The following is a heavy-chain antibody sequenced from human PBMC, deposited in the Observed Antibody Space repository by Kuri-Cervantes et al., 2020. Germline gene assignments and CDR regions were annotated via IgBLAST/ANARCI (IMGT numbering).Heavy chain of an antibody. CDR2: TSSEGSHK. CDR1: GFTLNINA. CDR3: AKDLLPSSLYYFGY. Sequence: GGSLRLSCAASGFTLNINAMPWVRQAPAKGLEWVAITSSEGSHKRYADSVQGRFTISRDNAKNSLYLQMNSLRAEDTALYYCAKDLLPSSLYYFGYWGQGTLVTVSS. D-gene: IGHD2-2*01. V-gene: IGHV3-30*01. J-gene: IGHJ4*02.